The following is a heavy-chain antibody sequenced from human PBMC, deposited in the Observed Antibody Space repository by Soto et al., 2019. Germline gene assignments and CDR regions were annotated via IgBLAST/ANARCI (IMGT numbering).Heavy chain of an antibody. J-gene: IGHJ4*02. Sequence: LRLSCAASGFTFSSYAMSWVRQAPGKGLVWVSRINSDGSSTSYADSVKGRFTISRDNAKNTLYLQMNSLRAEDTAVYYCAVAVAGPTAIGYWGQGTLVTVSS. CDR2: INSDGSST. CDR1: GFTFSSYA. V-gene: IGHV3-74*01. CDR3: AVAVAGPTAIGY. D-gene: IGHD6-19*01.